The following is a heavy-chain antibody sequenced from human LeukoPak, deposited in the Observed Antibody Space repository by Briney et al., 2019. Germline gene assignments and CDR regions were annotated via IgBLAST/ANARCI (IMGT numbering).Heavy chain of an antibody. Sequence: GASVKVSCKASGYTFTGYYMHWVRQAPGQGLEWMGWINPNSGGTNYAQKFQGRVTMTRDTSISTDYMELSSLRSEDTAVYYCARGGYDFWSVYSDPYYYYMDVWGKGTTVTVSS. J-gene: IGHJ6*03. CDR1: GYTFTGYY. CDR3: ARGGYDFWSVYSDPYYYYMDV. D-gene: IGHD3-3*01. V-gene: IGHV1-2*02. CDR2: INPNSGGT.